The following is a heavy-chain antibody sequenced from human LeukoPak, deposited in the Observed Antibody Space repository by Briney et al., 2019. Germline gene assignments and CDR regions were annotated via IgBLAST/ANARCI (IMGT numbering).Heavy chain of an antibody. J-gene: IGHJ5*02. D-gene: IGHD3-22*01. CDR3: ARDSTSDPIVVVPTVWFDP. Sequence: AGGSLRLSCEASGVTIDTYWMTWVRQAPGKGLEWVSSISSSSSYIYYADSVKGRFTISRDNAKNSLYLQMNSLRAEDTAVYYCARDSTSDPIVVVPTVWFDPWGQGTLVTVSS. CDR1: GVTIDTYW. V-gene: IGHV3-21*01. CDR2: ISSSSSYI.